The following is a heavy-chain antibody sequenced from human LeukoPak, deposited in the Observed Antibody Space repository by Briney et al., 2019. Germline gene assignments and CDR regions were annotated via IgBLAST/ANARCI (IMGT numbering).Heavy chain of an antibody. V-gene: IGHV4-59*08. D-gene: IGHD3-22*01. J-gene: IGHJ4*02. CDR2: IYYSGST. Sequence: PSETLSLTCTVSGGCINNYYWSWIRQPPGQGLECIGQIYYSGSTNYNPSLKSRVTISVDTSKNQFSLNLRSVTAADTAIYYCARRQYYGSSGYWYYFDYWGRGILVTVSS. CDR3: ARRQYYGSSGYWYYFDY. CDR1: GGCINNYY.